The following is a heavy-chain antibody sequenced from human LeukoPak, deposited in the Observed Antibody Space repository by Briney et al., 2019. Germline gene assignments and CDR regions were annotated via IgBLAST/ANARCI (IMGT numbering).Heavy chain of an antibody. Sequence: SETLSLTCTVSGGSISSSSYYWGWIRQPPGKGLEWIGSIYHSGSTYYNPSLKSRVTISVDTSKNQFSLKLSSVTAADTAVYYCAREMGSSSSGYWGQGTLVTVSS. D-gene: IGHD6-6*01. CDR3: AREMGSSSSGY. CDR1: GGSISSSSYY. V-gene: IGHV4-39*07. J-gene: IGHJ4*02. CDR2: IYHSGST.